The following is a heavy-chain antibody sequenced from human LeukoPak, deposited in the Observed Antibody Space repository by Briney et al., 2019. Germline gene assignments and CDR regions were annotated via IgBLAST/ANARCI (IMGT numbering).Heavy chain of an antibody. Sequence: SQTLSLTCTVSGGSISSGSYFWSWIRQPARKGLEWIGRIYTSGSTNYNPSLKSRVTISPDTSKNQFSLKLSSVTAADTAVYYCARELAGYGKLDYWGQGILVTVSS. CDR2: IYTSGST. J-gene: IGHJ4*02. CDR3: ARELAGYGKLDY. D-gene: IGHD5-12*01. CDR1: GGSISSGSYF. V-gene: IGHV4-61*02.